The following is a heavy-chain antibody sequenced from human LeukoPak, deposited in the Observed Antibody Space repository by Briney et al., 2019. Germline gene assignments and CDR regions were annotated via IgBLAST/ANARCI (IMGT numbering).Heavy chain of an antibody. D-gene: IGHD4-17*01. J-gene: IGHJ4*02. CDR3: ARDIISSGSTVTENFDY. CDR1: GYTFTSYY. Sequence: ASVKVSCKASGYTFTSYYMHWVRQAPGQGLEWMGIINPSGGSTGYAQKFQGRVTLTRDTSTSTVYMGLSSLRSEDTAVYYCARDIISSGSTVTENFDYWGQGTLVTVSS. V-gene: IGHV1-46*01. CDR2: INPSGGST.